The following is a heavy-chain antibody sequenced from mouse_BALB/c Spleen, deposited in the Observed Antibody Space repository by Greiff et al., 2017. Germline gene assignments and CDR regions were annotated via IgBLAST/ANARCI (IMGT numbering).Heavy chain of an antibody. CDR3: ARDYYGSSLWYFDV. D-gene: IGHD1-1*01. CDR1: GFNIKDTY. V-gene: IGHV14-3*02. J-gene: IGHJ1*01. Sequence: VQLQQSGAELVKPGASVKLSCTASGFNIKDTYMHWVKQRPEQGLEWIGRIDPANGNTKYDPKFQGKATITADTSSNTAYLQLSSLTSEDTAVYYWARDYYGSSLWYFDVWGAGTTVTVSS. CDR2: IDPANGNT.